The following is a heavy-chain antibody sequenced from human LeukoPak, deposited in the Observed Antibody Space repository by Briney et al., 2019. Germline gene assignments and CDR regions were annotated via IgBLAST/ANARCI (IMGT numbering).Heavy chain of an antibody. CDR1: GFIVSSNY. D-gene: IGHD5-24*01. Sequence: GGSLRLSCAASGFIVSSNYKNWVRQTPGKGLEWVSVIYTDGSTYYADSVKGRFTISRDISRNTVHLQMNSLRAGDTAVYYCARDPHGYNSYFDYWGQGTLVTVSS. CDR3: ARDPHGYNSYFDY. J-gene: IGHJ4*02. V-gene: IGHV3-53*01. CDR2: IYTDGST.